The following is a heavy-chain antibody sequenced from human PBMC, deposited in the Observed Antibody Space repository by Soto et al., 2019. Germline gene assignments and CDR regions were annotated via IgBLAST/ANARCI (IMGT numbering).Heavy chain of an antibody. CDR3: ARGPHYGDYNLDY. J-gene: IGHJ4*02. Sequence: SETLSLTCTVSGGSISSGGYYWSWIRQHPGKGLEWIGYIYYSGSTYYNPSLKSRVTISVDRSKNQFSLKLSSVTAADTAVYYCARGPHYGDYNLDYWGQGTLVTVSS. CDR2: IYYSGST. CDR1: GGSISSGGYY. D-gene: IGHD4-17*01. V-gene: IGHV4-31*02.